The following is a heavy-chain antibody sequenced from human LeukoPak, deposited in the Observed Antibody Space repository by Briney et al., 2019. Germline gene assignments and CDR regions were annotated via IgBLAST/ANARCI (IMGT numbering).Heavy chain of an antibody. J-gene: IGHJ4*02. V-gene: IGHV1-2*02. CDR3: ARDLMGHEGV. CDR1: GFTFSSYA. D-gene: IGHD3-16*01. CDR2: INPNSGGT. Sequence: GGSLRLSCAASGFTFSSYAMHWVRQAPGQGLEWMGWINPNSGGTNYAQKFQGRVTMTRDTSISTAYMELSRLRSDDTAVYYCARDLMGHEGVWGQGTLVTVSS.